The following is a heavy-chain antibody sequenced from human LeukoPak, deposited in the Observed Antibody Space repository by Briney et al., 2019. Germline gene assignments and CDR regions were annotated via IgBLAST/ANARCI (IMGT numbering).Heavy chain of an antibody. CDR3: AKDLILVLPAAYDY. CDR2: LSASGGST. V-gene: IGHV3-23*01. Sequence: AGGSLRLSCAAYGSFSSYVMTWVRQAPGRGLEWVSTLSASGGSTYYADSVKGRFTIPRDNSKNTLYLQMSSLRAEDTAVYFCAKDLILVLPAAYDYWGQGTLVTVSS. J-gene: IGHJ4*02. D-gene: IGHD2-2*01. CDR1: GSFSSYV.